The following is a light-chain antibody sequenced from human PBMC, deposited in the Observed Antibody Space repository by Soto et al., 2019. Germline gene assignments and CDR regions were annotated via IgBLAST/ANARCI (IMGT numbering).Light chain of an antibody. CDR3: QQCSNWPPIT. J-gene: IGKJ5*01. V-gene: IGKV3-11*01. CDR1: QSVSSSY. Sequence: EIVLTQSPGTLSLSPGERATLSCRAIQSVSSSYLGWYQQRPGQAPRLLIHDASHRAAGIPARFSGSGFGTDFTLTISSLEPEDAAVYYCQQCSNWPPITFGQGTRLEIK. CDR2: DAS.